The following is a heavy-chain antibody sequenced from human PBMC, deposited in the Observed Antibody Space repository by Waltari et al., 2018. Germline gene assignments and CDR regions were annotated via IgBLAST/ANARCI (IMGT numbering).Heavy chain of an antibody. CDR1: GYTFTSYD. Sequence: QVQLVQSGAEVKKPGASVKVSCKASGYTFTSYDINWVRQATGQGLEWMGWMNPNSGNTGYAQKFQGRVTMTRNTSISTAYMELSSLRAEDTAVYYCAREIPGSAAGKEGFDPWGQGTLVTVSS. CDR3: AREIPGSAAGKEGFDP. J-gene: IGHJ5*02. D-gene: IGHD6-13*01. CDR2: MNPNSGNT. V-gene: IGHV1-8*01.